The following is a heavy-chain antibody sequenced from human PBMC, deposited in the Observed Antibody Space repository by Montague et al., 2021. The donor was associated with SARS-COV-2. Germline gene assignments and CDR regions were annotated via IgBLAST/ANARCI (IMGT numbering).Heavy chain of an antibody. CDR3: ARQYIGYNRRFDY. J-gene: IGHJ4*02. CDR2: ISSSGGI. D-gene: IGHD5-12*01. V-gene: IGHV4-4*07. Sequence: SETLSLTCTVPGSISGYYWTWIRQSAGKGLEWIGRISSSGGIDYNASLKSRVTMSLDTSKIQLSLKLSSVTAADTAVYYCARQYIGYNRRFDYWGQGALATVSP. CDR1: GSISGYY.